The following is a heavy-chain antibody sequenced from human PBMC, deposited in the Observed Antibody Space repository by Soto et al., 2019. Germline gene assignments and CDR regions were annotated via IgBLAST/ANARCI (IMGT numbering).Heavy chain of an antibody. CDR1: GFNFSNAW. CDR3: TTTPLMVYYGMDV. V-gene: IGHV3-15*01. CDR2: IKSKTDGGTT. Sequence: LSLSYAASGFNFSNAWMSWVRQAPGKGLEWVGRIKSKTDGGTTDYAAPVKGRFTISRDDSKNTLYLQMNSLKTEDTAVYYCTTTPLMVYYGMDVWGQGTTVTVSS. D-gene: IGHD2-8*01. J-gene: IGHJ6*02.